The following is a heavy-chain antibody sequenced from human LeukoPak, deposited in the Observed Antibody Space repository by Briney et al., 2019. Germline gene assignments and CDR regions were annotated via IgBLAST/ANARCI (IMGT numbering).Heavy chain of an antibody. CDR2: IYHSGST. CDR3: ARTNCSGGSCYLDY. CDR1: GGSISSYY. V-gene: IGHV4-59*12. Sequence: SETLSLTCTVSGGSISSYYWSWIRQPPGKGLEWIGYIYHSGSTYYNPSLKSRVTISVDRSKNQFSLKLSSVTAADTAVYYCARTNCSGGSCYLDYWGQGTLVTVSS. D-gene: IGHD2-15*01. J-gene: IGHJ4*02.